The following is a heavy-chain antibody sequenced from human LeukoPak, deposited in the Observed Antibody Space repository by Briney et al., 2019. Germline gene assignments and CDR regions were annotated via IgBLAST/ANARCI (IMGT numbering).Heavy chain of an antibody. D-gene: IGHD6-19*01. Sequence: GASVKVSCKASGYTFTSYGISWVRQASGQGLEWMGWISAYNGNTNYAQKLQGRVTMTTDTSTSTAYMELRSLRSDDTAVYYCARGIAVAGGYYYYYMDVWGKGTTVTVSS. CDR1: GYTFTSYG. J-gene: IGHJ6*03. CDR3: ARGIAVAGGYYYYYMDV. CDR2: ISAYNGNT. V-gene: IGHV1-18*01.